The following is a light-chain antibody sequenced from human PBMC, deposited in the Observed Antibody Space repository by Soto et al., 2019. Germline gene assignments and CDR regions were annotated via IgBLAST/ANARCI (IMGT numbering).Light chain of an antibody. V-gene: IGLV2-18*02. CDR1: NSDVGSYNR. CDR2: DVN. Sequence: SAPGQPPSLSGSPWPSVTNSFPGTNSDVGSYNRVSWYHQPPGTAPKLMIYDVNSRPSGVSDRFSGSKSGNTASLTISGLQAEDEGDYYCNSFTTSSTYVFGTGTKVTVL. J-gene: IGLJ1*01. CDR3: NSFTTSSTYV.